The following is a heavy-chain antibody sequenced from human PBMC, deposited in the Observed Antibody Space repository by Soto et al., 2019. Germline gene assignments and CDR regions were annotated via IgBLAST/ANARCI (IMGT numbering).Heavy chain of an antibody. CDR1: GGSISSGGYY. V-gene: IGHV4-31*03. D-gene: IGHD1-1*01. Sequence: SETLSLTCTVSGGSISSGGYYWSWIRQHPGKGLEWIGYIYYSGSTYYNPSLKSRVTISVDTSKNQFSLKLSSVTAADTAVYYCARAPNAPVAGGGYRNNWFDPWGQGTLVTVSS. CDR2: IYYSGST. CDR3: ARAPNAPVAGGGYRNNWFDP. J-gene: IGHJ5*02.